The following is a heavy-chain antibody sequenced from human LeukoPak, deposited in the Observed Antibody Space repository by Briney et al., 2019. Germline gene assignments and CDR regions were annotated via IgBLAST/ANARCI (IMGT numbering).Heavy chain of an antibody. Sequence: SETLSLTCTVSGGSISSYYWSWIRQPPGKGLEWIGYIYYSGGTNYNPSLKSRVTISVDTSKNQFSLKLSSVTAADTAVYYCARGGPPSSSWYLYYYYYYGMDVWGQGTTVTVSS. D-gene: IGHD6-13*01. J-gene: IGHJ6*02. V-gene: IGHV4-59*01. CDR2: IYYSGGT. CDR3: ARGGPPSSSWYLYYYYYYGMDV. CDR1: GGSISSYY.